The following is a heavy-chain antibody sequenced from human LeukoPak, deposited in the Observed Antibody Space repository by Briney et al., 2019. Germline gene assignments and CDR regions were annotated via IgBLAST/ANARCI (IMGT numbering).Heavy chain of an antibody. CDR2: IHYIGST. J-gene: IGHJ4*02. CDR3: ARHVSAYGTFDH. CDR1: GGSISGDY. Sequence: PSETLSLTCVVSGGSISGDYWSWIRQPPGKGLEWIGNIHYIGSTNYNPSLKSRLTISVDTSKNQFSLRLTSVPAADTAVYSCARHVSAYGTFDHWGQGTLVTVSS. D-gene: IGHD5-12*01. V-gene: IGHV4-59*08.